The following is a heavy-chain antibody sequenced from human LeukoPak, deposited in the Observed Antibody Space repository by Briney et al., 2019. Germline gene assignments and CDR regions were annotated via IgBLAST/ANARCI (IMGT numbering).Heavy chain of an antibody. CDR1: GGTYSSYA. CDR2: IIPILGIA. D-gene: IGHD2-21*02. V-gene: IGHV1-69*04. CDR3: ASHMSGVTATLYYYYGMDV. J-gene: IGHJ6*02. Sequence: ASVKVSCKASGGTYSSYAISWVRQAPGQGLEWMGRIIPILGIANYAQKFQGRVTITADKSTSTAYMELSSLRSEDTAVYYCASHMSGVTATLYYYYGMDVWGQGTTVTFSS.